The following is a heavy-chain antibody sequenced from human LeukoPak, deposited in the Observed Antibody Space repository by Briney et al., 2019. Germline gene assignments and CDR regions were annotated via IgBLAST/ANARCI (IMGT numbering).Heavy chain of an antibody. CDR2: VKSKTDGGTT. CDR1: GFTFSNAW. J-gene: IGHJ1*01. Sequence: GGSLRLSCAASGFTFSNAWMSWVRQAPGKGLEWVGRVKSKTDGGTTDYAAPVKGRFTISRDDSKNTLHLQMNSLKTEDTAVYYCTTVDGYCSSTSCYSHFQHWGQGTLVTVSS. CDR3: TTVDGYCSSTSCYSHFQH. V-gene: IGHV3-15*01. D-gene: IGHD2-2*01.